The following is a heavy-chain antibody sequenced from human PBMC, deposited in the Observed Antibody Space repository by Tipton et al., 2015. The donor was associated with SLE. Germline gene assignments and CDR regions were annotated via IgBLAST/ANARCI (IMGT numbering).Heavy chain of an antibody. V-gene: IGHV3-23*03. CDR1: GFTFSSYW. Sequence: SLRLSCAASGFTFSSYWMSWVRQAPGKGLEWVSVIYSGGSTYYADSVKGRFTISRDNSKNTLHLQMNSLRAEDTAVYYCALTLVRLLDYWGQGTLVTVSS. J-gene: IGHJ4*02. D-gene: IGHD2-21*02. CDR2: IYSGGST. CDR3: ALTLVRLLDY.